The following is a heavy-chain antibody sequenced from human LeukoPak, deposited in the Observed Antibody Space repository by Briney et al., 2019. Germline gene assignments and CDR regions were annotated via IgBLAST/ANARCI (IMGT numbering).Heavy chain of an antibody. CDR3: VRPDWANAFDI. Sequence: PSGTLSLTCTASGGSISSYYLSWIRQPTGKGLEWIGYIYYSGSTNYNPSLKSRVTISVDTSKNQFSLKLSSVTAADTAVYYCVRPDWANAFDIWGQGTMVTVSS. V-gene: IGHV4-59*01. CDR1: GGSISSYY. J-gene: IGHJ3*02. CDR2: IYYSGST. D-gene: IGHD3/OR15-3a*01.